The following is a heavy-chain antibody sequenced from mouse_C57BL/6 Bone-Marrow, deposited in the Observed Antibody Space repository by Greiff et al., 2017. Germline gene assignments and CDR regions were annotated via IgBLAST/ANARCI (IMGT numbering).Heavy chain of an antibody. CDR1: GYTFTSYW. V-gene: IGHV1-55*01. CDR3: AREVHTTVVARGYFDY. Sequence: QVQLQQPGAELVKPGASVKMSCKASGYTFTSYWITWVKQRPGQGLEWIGDIHPGSGSTNYNEKFKNKAPMTVDTSSSSAYMQLSSLTSEDSSVYYVAREVHTTVVARGYFDYWGQGTTLTVSS. J-gene: IGHJ2*01. D-gene: IGHD1-1*01. CDR2: IHPGSGST.